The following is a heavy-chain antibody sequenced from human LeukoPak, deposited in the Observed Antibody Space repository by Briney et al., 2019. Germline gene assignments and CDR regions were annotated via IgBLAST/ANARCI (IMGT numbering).Heavy chain of an antibody. V-gene: IGHV3-66*01. CDR1: EFSVGSNY. D-gene: IGHD2-21*02. Sequence: GGSLRLSCAASEFSVGSNYMTWVRQAPGKGLEWVSLIYSGGSTYYADSVKGRFTISRDNSKNTLYLQMNSLRAEDTAVYYCARGTGDCIKNWGQGTLVTVSS. CDR2: IYSGGST. CDR3: ARGTGDCIKN. J-gene: IGHJ4*02.